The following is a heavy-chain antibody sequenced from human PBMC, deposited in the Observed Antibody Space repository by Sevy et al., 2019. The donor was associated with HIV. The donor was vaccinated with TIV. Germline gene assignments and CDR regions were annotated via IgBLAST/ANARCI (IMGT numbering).Heavy chain of an antibody. CDR1: GGSIGRYY. CDR3: ARDAGNYHDSSNYYYVYAFDI. J-gene: IGHJ3*02. D-gene: IGHD3-22*01. Sequence: SGTLSLTCTVSGGSIGRYYWSWIRQSPGRGLEWIGYIYYDGSTEDNSSLKSRVTISIDTSKDKFSLSLNSVTAADKAMYYCARDAGNYHDSSNYYYVYAFDIWGQGTLVTVSS. V-gene: IGHV4-59*01. CDR2: IYYDGST.